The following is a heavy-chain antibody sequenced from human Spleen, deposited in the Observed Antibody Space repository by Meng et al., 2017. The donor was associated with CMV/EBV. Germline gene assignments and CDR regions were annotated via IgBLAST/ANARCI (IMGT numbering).Heavy chain of an antibody. D-gene: IGHD6-19*01. CDR1: GFTFSAYT. Sequence: GESLKISCAASGFTFSAYTMNWVRQAPGRGLEWVSSISSTGNYIYYADSVKGRLTISRDNAKNSLYLQVNTLRAEDTAVYYCARDQWIDYWGQGTLVTVSS. CDR3: ARDQWIDY. CDR2: ISSTGNYI. V-gene: IGHV3-21*01. J-gene: IGHJ4*02.